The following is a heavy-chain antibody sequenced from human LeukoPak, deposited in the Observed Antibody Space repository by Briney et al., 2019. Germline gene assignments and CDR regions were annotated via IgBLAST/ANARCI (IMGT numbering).Heavy chain of an antibody. CDR3: ARVRGTQPPYFDY. CDR1: GYSISSGYY. Sequence: SETLSLTCTVSGYSISSGYYWGWIRQPPGKGLEWIGSIYHSGSTYYNPSLKSRVTISVDTSKDQFSLKVRSVTAADTAVYYCARVRGTQPPYFDYWGQGTLVTVSS. V-gene: IGHV4-38-2*02. J-gene: IGHJ4*02. D-gene: IGHD1-26*01. CDR2: IYHSGST.